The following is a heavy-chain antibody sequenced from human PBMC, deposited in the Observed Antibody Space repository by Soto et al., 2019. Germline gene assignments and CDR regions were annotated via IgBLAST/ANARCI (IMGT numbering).Heavy chain of an antibody. D-gene: IGHD1-7*01. CDR1: GGSLRDYGHF. Sequence: SETLSLTCTVSGGSLRDYGHFWTWIRQRPGSGLEWIGYTSYTGVTYYSPSLQSRISISVDTSKNQFSLKVTSLTAADTAVYYCASRDPGTSVDYWGQGTLVTVSS. V-gene: IGHV4-31*03. CDR2: TSYTGVT. CDR3: ASRDPGTSVDY. J-gene: IGHJ4*02.